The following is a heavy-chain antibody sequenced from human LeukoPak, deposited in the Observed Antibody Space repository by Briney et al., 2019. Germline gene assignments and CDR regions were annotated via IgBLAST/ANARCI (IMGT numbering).Heavy chain of an antibody. CDR2: IQYDGSKK. J-gene: IGHJ6*04. Sequence: GGSLRLSCAASGFTFSSYGMHWVRQAPGKGLEWVAFIQYDGSKKYYADSVKGRFTISRDNSKNTLYLQMNSLRTEDTAVHYCAELGITMIGGVWGKGTTVTISS. CDR3: AELGITMIGGV. CDR1: GFTFSSYG. D-gene: IGHD3-10*02. V-gene: IGHV3-30*02.